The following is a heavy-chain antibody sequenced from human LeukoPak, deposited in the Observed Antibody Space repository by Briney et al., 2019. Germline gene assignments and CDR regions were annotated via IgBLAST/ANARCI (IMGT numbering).Heavy chain of an antibody. Sequence: PGGSLRLSCAASGFTFSIYAMSWVRQAPGKGLEWVSAISGSGGSTYYADSVKGRFTISRDNSKNTLYLQMNSLRAEDTAVYYCAKARREVSRDNWFDPWGQGTLVTVSS. CDR1: GFTFSIYA. D-gene: IGHD1-26*01. CDR2: ISGSGGST. J-gene: IGHJ5*02. CDR3: AKARREVSRDNWFDP. V-gene: IGHV3-23*01.